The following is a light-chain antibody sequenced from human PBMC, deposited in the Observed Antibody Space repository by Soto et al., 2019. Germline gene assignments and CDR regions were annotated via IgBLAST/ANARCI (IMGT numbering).Light chain of an antibody. Sequence: DIVMTQSPDFLAVSLGERATITCKSSQSVLYRSSNKSYLAWYQQRPGQPPTLLLNWASTRESGVPDRFIGSGSETDFTLTISSRPAGDEAIYHCQQYYNTPYTFGQGTTLEIK. CDR3: QQYYNTPYT. J-gene: IGKJ2*01. CDR1: QSVLYRSSNKSY. V-gene: IGKV4-1*01. CDR2: WAS.